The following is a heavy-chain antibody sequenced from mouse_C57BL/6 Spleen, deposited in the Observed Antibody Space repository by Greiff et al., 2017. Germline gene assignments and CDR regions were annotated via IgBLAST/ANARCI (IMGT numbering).Heavy chain of an antibody. CDR2: ISYSGST. Sequence: EVKLMESGPGMVKPSQSLSLSCTVTGYSITSGYDWHWIRHFPGNKLGLKGYISYSGSTNYKPSIKSRISITHDTSKNHFCLKLNSVTTEDTATYDCARERDSSEYVDYGGQGTTLTVSS. CDR3: ARERDSSEYVDY. J-gene: IGHJ2*01. D-gene: IGHD3-2*02. CDR1: GYSITSGYD. V-gene: IGHV3-1*01.